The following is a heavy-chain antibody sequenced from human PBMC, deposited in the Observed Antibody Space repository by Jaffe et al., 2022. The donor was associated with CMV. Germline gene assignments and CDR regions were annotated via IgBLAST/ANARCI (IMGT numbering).Heavy chain of an antibody. CDR3: ARDLLRYYDSSGNWFDP. V-gene: IGHV1-18*04. CDR1: GYTFTSYG. J-gene: IGHJ5*02. D-gene: IGHD3-22*01. CDR2: ISAYNGNT. Sequence: QVQLVQSGAEVKKPGASVKVSCKASGYTFTSYGISWVRQAPGQGLEWMGWISAYNGNTNYAQKLQGRVTMTTDTSTSTAYMELRSLRSDDTAVYYCARDLLRYYDSSGNWFDPWGQGTLVTVSS.